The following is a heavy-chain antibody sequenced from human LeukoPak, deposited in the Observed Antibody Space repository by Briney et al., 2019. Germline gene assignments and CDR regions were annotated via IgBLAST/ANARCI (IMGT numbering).Heavy chain of an antibody. J-gene: IGHJ4*02. CDR3: ARDQIVVVPASEGFDY. CDR2: IYTSGST. Sequence: SETLSLTCTVSGGSISSYYWSWIRQPAGKGLEWIGRIYTSGSTNYNPSLKSRVTMSVDTSKNQFSLKLSSVTAADTAVYYCARDQIVVVPASEGFDYWGQGTLVTVSS. CDR1: GGSISSYY. D-gene: IGHD2-2*01. V-gene: IGHV4-4*07.